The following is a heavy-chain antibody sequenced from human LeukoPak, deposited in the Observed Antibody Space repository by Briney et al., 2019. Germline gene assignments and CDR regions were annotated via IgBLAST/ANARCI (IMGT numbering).Heavy chain of an antibody. V-gene: IGHV4-39*07. CDR3: ASGDGYRNNFDY. J-gene: IGHJ4*02. CDR2: IYYSGST. D-gene: IGHD5-24*01. Sequence: PSETLSLTCTVSGGSLSSSSYYWGWIRQPPGKGLEWIGSIYYSGSTYYNPSLKSRVTISVDTSKNQFSLKLSSVTAADTAVYYCASGDGYRNNFDYWGQGTLVTVSS. CDR1: GGSLSSSSYY.